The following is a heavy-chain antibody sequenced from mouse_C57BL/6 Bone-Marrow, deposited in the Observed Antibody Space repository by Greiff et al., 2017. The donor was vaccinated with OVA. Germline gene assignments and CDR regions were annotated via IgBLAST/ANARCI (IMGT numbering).Heavy chain of an antibody. Sequence: EVQLVESGGGLVQSGRSLRLSCATSGFTFSDFYMEWVRQAPGKGLEWIAARRNKANDYTTEYSASVKGRFIVSRDTSQSILYLQMNALRAEDTAIYYCARDAAPYYYGSRDWYFDVWGTGTTVTVSS. J-gene: IGHJ1*03. CDR3: ARDAAPYYYGSRDWYFDV. CDR2: RRNKANDYTT. V-gene: IGHV7-1*01. CDR1: GFTFSDFY. D-gene: IGHD1-1*01.